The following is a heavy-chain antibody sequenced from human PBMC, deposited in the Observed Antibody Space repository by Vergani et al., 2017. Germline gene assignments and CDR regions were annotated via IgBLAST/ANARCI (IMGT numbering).Heavy chain of an antibody. CDR2: ISYDGSNK. Sequence: QVQLVESGGGVVQPGRSLRLSCAASGFTFSSYAMPWVRQAPGKGLEWVAVISYDGSNKYYADSVKGRFTISRDNSKTTLYLQMNSLRAEDTAVYYCAPQIFVYWGQGTLVTVSS. CDR3: APQIFVY. V-gene: IGHV3-30-3*01. J-gene: IGHJ4*02. CDR1: GFTFSSYA.